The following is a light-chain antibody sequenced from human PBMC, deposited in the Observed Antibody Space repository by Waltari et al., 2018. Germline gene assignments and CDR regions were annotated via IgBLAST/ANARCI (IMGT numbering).Light chain of an antibody. CDR3: SSYTSRATWV. CDR2: DVT. Sequence: QSALTQPASVSGPPGQSTTISCTATSSDVGVSHYVSWFQPPPDKAPSLLIFDVTNRPSGVSNRFSGSKSGNTASLTISGLQAEDEADYYCSSYTSRATWVFGGGTRLAVL. CDR1: SSDVGVSHY. V-gene: IGLV2-14*03. J-gene: IGLJ3*02.